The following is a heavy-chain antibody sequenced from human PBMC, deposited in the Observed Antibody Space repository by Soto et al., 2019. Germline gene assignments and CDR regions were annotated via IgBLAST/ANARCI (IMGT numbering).Heavy chain of an antibody. V-gene: IGHV3-74*01. D-gene: IGHD5-18*01. CDR3: AKREGNTYGLFH. CDR1: GFSFSSYW. J-gene: IGHJ4*02. CDR2: IKTDGSST. Sequence: GGSLRLSCAASGFSFSSYWIHWVRQAPGKGLVWVSRIKTDGSSTDYADSVKGRLTISRDNAKNTLYLQMNSLSAEDTAVYYCAKREGNTYGLFHWGQGTLVTVSS.